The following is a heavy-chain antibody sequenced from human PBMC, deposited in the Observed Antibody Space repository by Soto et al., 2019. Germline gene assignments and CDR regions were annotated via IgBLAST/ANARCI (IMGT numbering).Heavy chain of an antibody. D-gene: IGHD1-1*01. CDR2: IYYNGNT. Sequence: QVQLHESGPGLVKPSQTLSLTCTVSGGSISDDDYYWNWIRQSPGKGLEWIGHIYYNGNTYYNPSLKRRLTMSLDTSQNQFSLHLTSVIAADSALYFCARATTVTSSFIFYGLDIWGQWTTVTVSS. J-gene: IGHJ6*02. V-gene: IGHV4-30-4*01. CDR3: ARATTVTSSFIFYGLDI. CDR1: GGSISDDDYY.